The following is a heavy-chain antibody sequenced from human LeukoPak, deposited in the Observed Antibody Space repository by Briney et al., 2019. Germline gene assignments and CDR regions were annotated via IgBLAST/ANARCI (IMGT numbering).Heavy chain of an antibody. CDR2: IYYSGST. J-gene: IGHJ6*02. D-gene: IGHD4-17*01. Sequence: PSGTLSLTCTVSGCSISSYYWSWIRQPPGKGLEWIGYIYYSGSTNYNPSLKSRITISVDTSKNQFSLKLSSVTAADTAVYYCARVGPTYGMDVWGQGTTVTVSS. V-gene: IGHV4-59*01. CDR3: ARVGPTYGMDV. CDR1: GCSISSYY.